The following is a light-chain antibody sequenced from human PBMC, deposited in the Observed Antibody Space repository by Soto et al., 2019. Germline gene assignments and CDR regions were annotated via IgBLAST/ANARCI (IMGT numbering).Light chain of an antibody. CDR2: DAS. CDR3: QQRTDWPPWT. J-gene: IGKJ1*01. V-gene: IGKV3-11*01. Sequence: PGERATLSCRASQSVDNNLAWYQQRPGQAPRLLIFDASNRATGIPARFSGSGSGTDFTLTISSLEPEDFAIYYCQQRTDWPPWTFGQGTKVEIE. CDR1: QSVDNN.